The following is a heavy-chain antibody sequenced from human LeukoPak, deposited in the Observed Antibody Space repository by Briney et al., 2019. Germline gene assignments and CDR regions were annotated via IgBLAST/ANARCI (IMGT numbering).Heavy chain of an antibody. CDR3: ARVGTAQTGLFAFDI. CDR1: GFTFSSYT. Sequence: GGSLRLSCAASGFTFSSYTMGWVRQAPGKGLEWVSSISSGSSYIYYADSVKGRFTISRDNAKNSLHLQMNSLRAEDTAVYYCARVGTAQTGLFAFDIWGQGTMVTVSS. CDR2: ISSGSSYI. V-gene: IGHV3-21*01. J-gene: IGHJ3*02. D-gene: IGHD3-10*01.